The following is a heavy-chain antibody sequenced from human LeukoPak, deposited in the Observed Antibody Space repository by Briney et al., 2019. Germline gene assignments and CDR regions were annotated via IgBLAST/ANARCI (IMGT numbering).Heavy chain of an antibody. CDR3: ARGSGSYLEFDY. D-gene: IGHD3-10*01. Sequence: ASVKVSCKASGYTFTSYYMHWVRQAPGQGLEWMGIINPSGGSTSYAQKFQGRVTMTRDMSTSTVYMELNSLRSEDTAVYYCARGSGSYLEFDYWGQGTLVTVSS. CDR2: INPSGGST. CDR1: GYTFTSYY. V-gene: IGHV1-46*01. J-gene: IGHJ4*02.